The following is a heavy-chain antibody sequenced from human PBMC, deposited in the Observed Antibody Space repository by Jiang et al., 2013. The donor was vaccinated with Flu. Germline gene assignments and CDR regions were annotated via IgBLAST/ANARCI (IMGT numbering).Heavy chain of an antibody. CDR3: ARLSCSGGSCYEAY. V-gene: IGHV4-59*08. CDR2: RYYTDSS. CDR1: AGSIGGYY. J-gene: IGHJ4*02. D-gene: IGHD2-15*01. Sequence: LLKPSETLSLTCIVSAGSIGGYYWSWIRQPPGKGLEWIGYRYYTDSSNYHYNPSLKSRVAISVDTSKDQISLYLTSVTAADTAMYYCARLSCSGGSCYEAYWGQGILVTVSS.